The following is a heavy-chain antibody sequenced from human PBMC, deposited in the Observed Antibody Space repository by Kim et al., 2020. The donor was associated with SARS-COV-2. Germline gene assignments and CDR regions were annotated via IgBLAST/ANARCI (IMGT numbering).Heavy chain of an antibody. Sequence: GGSLRLSCATSGFSFSGSAIHWVRQAPGKGLECVALISYDGSKIDYLDSVKGRFTLSRDNSKNTLYLQMNSLRADDTAVYYCVRDDYGSLDYWGQGTLVTVSS. CDR2: ISYDGSKI. CDR1: GFSFSGSA. J-gene: IGHJ4*02. V-gene: IGHV3-30*04. D-gene: IGHD4-17*01. CDR3: VRDDYGSLDY.